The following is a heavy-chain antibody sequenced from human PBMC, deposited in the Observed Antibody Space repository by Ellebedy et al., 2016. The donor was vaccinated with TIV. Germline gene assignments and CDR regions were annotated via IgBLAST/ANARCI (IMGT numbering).Heavy chain of an antibody. CDR1: GYTFTSYG. J-gene: IGHJ4*02. CDR3: ARDHTYGPVTIGH. V-gene: IGHV1-18*04. CDR2: ISAYDGNR. Sequence: AASVKVSCKASGYTFTSYGISWVRQAPGQGLEWMGWISAYDGNRNYAKKFQGRVTMTTDTSTNTAYMELRSLRPDDTAVYYCARDHTYGPVTIGHWGQGTLVTVSS. D-gene: IGHD4-17*01.